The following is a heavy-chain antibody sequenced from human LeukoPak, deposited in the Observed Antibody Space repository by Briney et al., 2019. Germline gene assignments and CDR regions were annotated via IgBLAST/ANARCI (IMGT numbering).Heavy chain of an antibody. CDR3: AKGSYDSSGYYGVFDY. D-gene: IGHD3-22*01. CDR2: ISWNSGSI. J-gene: IGHJ4*02. V-gene: IGHV3-9*01. Sequence: GRSLRLSCAASGFTFDDYAMHWVRQAPGKGLEWVSGISWNSGSIGYADSVKGRFTISRDNAKNSLYLQMNSLRAEDTALNYCAKGSYDSSGYYGVFDYWGQGTLVTVSS. CDR1: GFTFDDYA.